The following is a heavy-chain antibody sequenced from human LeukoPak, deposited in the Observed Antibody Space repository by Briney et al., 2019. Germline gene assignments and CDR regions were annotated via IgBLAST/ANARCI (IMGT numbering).Heavy chain of an antibody. CDR3: AKDQTPYGSGSYSPIDY. D-gene: IGHD3-10*01. Sequence: ETLSLTCAVYGGSFSGYYWSWIRQPPGKGLEWVSGISGSGGSTYYADSVKGRFTISRDNSKNTLYLQVNSLRAEDTALYYCAKDQTPYGSGSYSPIDYWGQGTLVTVSS. CDR1: GGSFSGYY. CDR2: ISGSGGST. J-gene: IGHJ4*02. V-gene: IGHV3-23*01.